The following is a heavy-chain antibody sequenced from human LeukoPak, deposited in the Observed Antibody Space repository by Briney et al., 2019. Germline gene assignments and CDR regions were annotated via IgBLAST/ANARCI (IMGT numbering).Heavy chain of an antibody. Sequence: GGSLRHSCAASGFPFSIYWMHWVRHAPGKGLVWVSLISSDGSNTNYADSVKGRFTISRDNAKNTVYLQMSSLRDEDTAVYYCARDSEYSYAYDYWGQGTLVTVSS. D-gene: IGHD5-18*01. CDR1: GFPFSIYW. CDR3: ARDSEYSYAYDY. J-gene: IGHJ4*02. CDR2: ISSDGSNT. V-gene: IGHV3-74*01.